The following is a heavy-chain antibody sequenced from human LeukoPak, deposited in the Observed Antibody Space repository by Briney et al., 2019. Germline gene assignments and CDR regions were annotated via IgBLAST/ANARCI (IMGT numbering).Heavy chain of an antibody. V-gene: IGHV3-7*01. D-gene: IGHD3-16*02. CDR1: GFTSSSYW. CDR3: ARVICDYVWGSYRCHFDY. CDR2: IKEDGSHL. J-gene: IGHJ4*02. Sequence: PGGSLRLSCATSGFTSSSYWMGWVRQAPGKGLQWVGNIKEDGSHLYYLDSVKGRFTISRDNARNSLHLQMNSLRAEDTAVYFCARVICDYVWGSYRCHFDYWGQGTLVSVSS.